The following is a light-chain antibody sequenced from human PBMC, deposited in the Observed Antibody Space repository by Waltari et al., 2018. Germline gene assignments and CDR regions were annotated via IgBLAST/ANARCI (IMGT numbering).Light chain of an antibody. J-gene: IGLJ3*02. V-gene: IGLV2-8*01. CDR1: SNNVGGYNY. CDR3: SSYAGSEKVV. CDR2: EVY. Sequence: QSALTQPPSASGSLRQSVTISCTGTSNNVGGYNYVSWYQQHPGKAPRLMIYEVYNRPSGVPDRFSSSKSGNTASLTVSGLQADDEADYYCSSYAGSEKVVFGGGTKLTVL.